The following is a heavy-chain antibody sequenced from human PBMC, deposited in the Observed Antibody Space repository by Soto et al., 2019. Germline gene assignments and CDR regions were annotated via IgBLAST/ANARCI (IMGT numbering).Heavy chain of an antibody. CDR3: ARDLDTGGCGDYQPLDY. Sequence: QVQLVQSGAEVKKPGSSVKVSCKASGGTFSSYTISWVRQAPGQGLEWMGRIIPILGIANYAQKFQGRVTMTADKSTSAAYMELSSLRSEDTAVYYCARDLDTGGCGDYQPLDYWGQGTLGTVSS. CDR1: GGTFSSYT. V-gene: IGHV1-69*08. D-gene: IGHD4-17*01. CDR2: IIPILGIA. J-gene: IGHJ4*02.